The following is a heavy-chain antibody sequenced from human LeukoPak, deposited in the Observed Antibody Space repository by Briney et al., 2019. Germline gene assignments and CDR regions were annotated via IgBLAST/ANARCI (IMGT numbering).Heavy chain of an antibody. CDR2: ITGGGSTT. CDR1: GFTFGNFV. D-gene: IGHD5-18*01. J-gene: IGHJ6*03. V-gene: IGHV3-23*01. CDR3: ARAQLSGYNYGHRDYYYYMDV. Sequence: GGSLRLSCATSGFTFGNFVMSWVRQAPGKGLEWVSAITGGGSTTFYSDSVEGRLTISRDNSKNTLYLHMSSLRAEDTAMYYCARAQLSGYNYGHRDYYYYMDVWGKGTTVTVSS.